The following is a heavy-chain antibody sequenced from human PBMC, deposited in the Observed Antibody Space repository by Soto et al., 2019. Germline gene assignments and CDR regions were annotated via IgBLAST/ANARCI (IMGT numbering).Heavy chain of an antibody. CDR2: IKQDGSEK. J-gene: IGHJ4*02. Sequence: ETLSLTCAVSGGSISSGGYSWSWIRQPPGKGLEWVANIKQDGSEKYYVDSVKGRFTISRDNAKNSLYLQMNSLRAEDTAVYYCAKDRLGNPSPIDYWGQGTLVTVSS. V-gene: IGHV3-7*01. CDR3: AKDRLGNPSPIDY. D-gene: IGHD1-1*01. CDR1: GGSISSGGYS.